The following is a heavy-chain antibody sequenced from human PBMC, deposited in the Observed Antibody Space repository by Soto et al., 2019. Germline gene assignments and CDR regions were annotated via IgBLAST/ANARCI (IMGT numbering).Heavy chain of an antibody. J-gene: IGHJ4*02. CDR1: RFTFVNYA. Sequence: EVQLLESGGGLVQPGGSLRLPCVASRFTFVNYAMSWVRQAPGKGLEWVSGISGSGVSAYYADSVKGRFTISRDNSKNTVYLQMNSLRVEDTAIYYCAKNSREYSYGAIDYWGQGTLVTVSS. D-gene: IGHD5-18*01. CDR3: AKNSREYSYGAIDY. CDR2: ISGSGVSA. V-gene: IGHV3-23*01.